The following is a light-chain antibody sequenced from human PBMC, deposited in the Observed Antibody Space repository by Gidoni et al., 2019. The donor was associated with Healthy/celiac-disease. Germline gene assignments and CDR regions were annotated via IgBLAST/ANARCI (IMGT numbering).Light chain of an antibody. J-gene: IGKJ2*01. CDR1: QRVSSN. Sequence: EIVMTHSPAPLSVSPGERATLYCRGSQRVSSNLAWYQQKPGQAPRLLIYGASTRAPGIPARCSGSGSGTEFTLTISSLQSEDFAVYYCQQYNNWPPYTFGQGTKLEIK. CDR2: GAS. CDR3: QQYNNWPPYT. V-gene: IGKV3-15*01.